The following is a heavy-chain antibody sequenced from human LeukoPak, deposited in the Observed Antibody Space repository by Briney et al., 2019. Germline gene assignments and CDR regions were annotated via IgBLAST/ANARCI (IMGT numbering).Heavy chain of an antibody. CDR2: IKQDGSEK. CDR3: ARVGDYYYYYMDV. D-gene: IGHD3-10*01. Sequence: GGSLRLSCAASGFTFSSYWMSWVRQAPGKGLEWVANIKQDGSEKYYVDSVKGRLTISRDNAKNSLYLQMNSLRAEDTAVYYCARVGDYYYYYMDVWGKGTTVTISS. J-gene: IGHJ6*03. CDR1: GFTFSSYW. V-gene: IGHV3-7*04.